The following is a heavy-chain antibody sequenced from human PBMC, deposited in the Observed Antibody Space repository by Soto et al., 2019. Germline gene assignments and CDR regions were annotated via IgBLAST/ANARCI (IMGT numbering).Heavy chain of an antibody. CDR2: INHSGST. V-gene: IGHV4-34*01. CDR3: ARGHGYYYYYGMDV. CDR1: GGSFSGYY. Sequence: SETLSLTCAVYGGSFSGYYWSWIRQPPGKGLEWIGEINHSGSTNYNPSLKSRVTISVDTSKNQFSLKLSSVTAADTAVYYCARGHGYYYYYGMDVWGQGTTVTVSS. J-gene: IGHJ6*02.